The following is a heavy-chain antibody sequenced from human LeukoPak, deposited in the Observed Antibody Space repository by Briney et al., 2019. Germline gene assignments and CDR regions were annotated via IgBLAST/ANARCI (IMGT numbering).Heavy chain of an antibody. CDR1: GGSISSYY. V-gene: IGHV4-59*12. D-gene: IGHD3-10*01. CDR3: ARDRRYYGSGLDY. J-gene: IGHJ4*02. CDR2: IYYSGST. Sequence: SETLSLTCTVSGGSISSYYWSWIRQPPGKGLEWIGYIYYSGSTNYKPSLKSRVTISVDTSKNQFSLKLSSVTAADTAVYYCARDRRYYGSGLDYWGQGTLVTVSS.